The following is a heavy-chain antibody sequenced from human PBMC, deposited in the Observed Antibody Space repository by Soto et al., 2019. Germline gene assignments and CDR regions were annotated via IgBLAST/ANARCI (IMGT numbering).Heavy chain of an antibody. D-gene: IGHD1-26*01. CDR1: GGSIGSGDYY. Sequence: QVQLKESGPGLVKPSQTLSLTCSVSGGSIGSGDYYWSWVRQSPGKGLEWIGYIYYTGNTYYNPSLGSRVPSSVGTSQNQLSRRLSGVTVADTAVYYCARDSRRRADSGTRPLYYFDYWGKGTLVTVSS. J-gene: IGHJ4*02. V-gene: IGHV4-30-4*01. CDR2: IYYTGNT. CDR3: ARDSRRRADSGTRPLYYFDY.